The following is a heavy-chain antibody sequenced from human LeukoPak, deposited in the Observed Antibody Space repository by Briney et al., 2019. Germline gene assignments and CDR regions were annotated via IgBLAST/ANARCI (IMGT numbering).Heavy chain of an antibody. CDR1: GFTVSSNY. CDR3: AREAVTYGSGADPLDY. V-gene: IGHV3-66*01. CDR2: LYSGGST. Sequence: PGGSLRLSCAASGFTVSSNYMSWVRQAPGKGLEWVSVLYSGGSTYYADSVKGRFIISRDNSKNTQYLQMNSLRGEDTAVYYCAREAVTYGSGADPLDYWGQGTLVTVSS. D-gene: IGHD3-10*01. J-gene: IGHJ4*02.